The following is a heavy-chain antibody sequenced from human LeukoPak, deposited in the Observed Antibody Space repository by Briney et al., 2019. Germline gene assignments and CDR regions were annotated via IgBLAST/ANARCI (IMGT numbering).Heavy chain of an antibody. CDR3: ARGGRGGYCSGGSCYSGHGMDV. CDR1: GFTFSSYS. Sequence: KAGGSLRLSCAASGFTFSSYSMNWVRQAPGKGLEWVSSISSSSSYIYYADSVKGRFTISRDNAKNSLYLQMNSLRAEDTAVYYCARGGRGGYCSGGSCYSGHGMDVWGKGTTVTVSS. V-gene: IGHV3-21*01. D-gene: IGHD2-15*01. J-gene: IGHJ6*04. CDR2: ISSSSSYI.